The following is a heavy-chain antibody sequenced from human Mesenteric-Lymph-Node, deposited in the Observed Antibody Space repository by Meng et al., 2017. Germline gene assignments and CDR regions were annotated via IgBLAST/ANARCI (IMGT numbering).Heavy chain of an antibody. CDR3: ARDYGDYYYYGMDV. CDR2: ISAYNGNT. Sequence: ASVKVSCKASGYTFTSYGISWVRQAPGQGLEWMGWISAYNGNTNYAQKLQGRVTMTTDTSTSTAYMELRSLRSDDTAVYYCARDYGDYYYYGMDVWGQGTTVTVSS. J-gene: IGHJ6*02. CDR1: GYTFTSYG. D-gene: IGHD4-17*01. V-gene: IGHV1-18*01.